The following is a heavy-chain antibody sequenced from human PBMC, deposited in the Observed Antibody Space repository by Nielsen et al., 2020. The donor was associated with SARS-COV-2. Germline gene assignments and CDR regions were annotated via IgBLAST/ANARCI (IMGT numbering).Heavy chain of an antibody. J-gene: IGHJ4*02. D-gene: IGHD6-13*01. CDR3: AKEIRSSSWYEMDY. Sequence: GESLKISCAASGFTFSSYGMHWVRQAPGKGLEWVAVIWYDGSNKYYADSVKGRFTISRDNSKNTLYLQMNSLRAEDTAVYYCAKEIRSSSWYEMDYWGQGTLVTVSS. CDR1: GFTFSSYG. V-gene: IGHV3-30*02. CDR2: IWYDGSNK.